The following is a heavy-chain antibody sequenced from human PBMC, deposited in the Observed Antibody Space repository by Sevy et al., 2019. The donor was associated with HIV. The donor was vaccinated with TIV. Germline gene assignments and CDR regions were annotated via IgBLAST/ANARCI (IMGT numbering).Heavy chain of an antibody. CDR1: GGSFSGYY. CDR3: ARHCGSTSCSHAFDI. Sequence: SETLSLTCAVYGGSFSGYYWSWIRQPPGKGLEWIGEINHCGSTNYNPSLKSRVTISVDTSKNQFSLKLSSVTAADTAVYYCARHCGSTSCSHAFDIWGQGTMVTVSS. J-gene: IGHJ3*02. CDR2: INHCGST. V-gene: IGHV4-34*01. D-gene: IGHD2-2*01.